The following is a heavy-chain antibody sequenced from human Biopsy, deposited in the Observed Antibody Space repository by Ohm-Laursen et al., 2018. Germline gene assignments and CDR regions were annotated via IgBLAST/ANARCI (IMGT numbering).Heavy chain of an antibody. J-gene: IGHJ6*02. CDR2: INEVSSHI. V-gene: IGHV3-21*01. D-gene: IGHD3-16*01. Sequence: SLRLSCAASGFTFSSFSMNWVRQAPGKGLEWISYINEVSSHIYDADSVKGRITVPRDNAKNSLYLQLNSLRAEDAVVYYCARDSSETSRGGVMDVWGQGTAVTASS. CDR3: ARDSSETSRGGVMDV. CDR1: GFTFSSFS.